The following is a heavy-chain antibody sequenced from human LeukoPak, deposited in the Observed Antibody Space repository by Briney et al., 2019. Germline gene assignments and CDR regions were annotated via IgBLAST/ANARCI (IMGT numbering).Heavy chain of an antibody. CDR2: INQDGSEK. D-gene: IGHD1-26*01. J-gene: IGHJ2*01. CDR1: GFTFTTYW. Sequence: PGGSLRLSCAASGFTFTTYWMSWVRQAPGKGLEWVANINQDGSEKYYVDSMKGRFTISRDNAKNSLYLQMNSLKAEDTAVCYCARDKIVGATTGSYFDLWGRGTLVTVSS. V-gene: IGHV3-7*01. CDR3: ARDKIVGATTGSYFDL.